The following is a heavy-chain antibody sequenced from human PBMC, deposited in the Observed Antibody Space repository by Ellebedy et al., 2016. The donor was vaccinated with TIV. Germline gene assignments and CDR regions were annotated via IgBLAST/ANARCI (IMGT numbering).Heavy chain of an antibody. D-gene: IGHD6-25*01. Sequence: SETLSLTCTVSGGSTNNNTHYWVWIRQPPGKGLEWIGEINHSGNTNSNPSLKSRVTISVDTSQNQFFLNLSSVTAADTAVYYCARPDEAESGGLGYFDLWGRGTLVTVSS. CDR3: ARPDEAESGGLGYFDL. V-gene: IGHV4-39*07. CDR1: GGSTNNNTHY. J-gene: IGHJ2*01. CDR2: INHSGNT.